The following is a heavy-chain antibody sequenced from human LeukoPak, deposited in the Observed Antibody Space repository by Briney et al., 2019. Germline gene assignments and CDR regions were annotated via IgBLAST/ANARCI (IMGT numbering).Heavy chain of an antibody. D-gene: IGHD3-22*01. J-gene: IGHJ4*02. V-gene: IGHV3-21*01. CDR3: ASLDYYDSSGYWY. CDR2: ISSSSSYI. Sequence: GGSLRLSCAASGFTFSSYSMNWVRQAPGKGLEWVSSISSSSSYIYYTDSVKGRFTISRDNAKNSLYLQMNSLRAEDTAVYYCASLDYYDSSGYWYWGQGTLVTVSS. CDR1: GFTFSSYS.